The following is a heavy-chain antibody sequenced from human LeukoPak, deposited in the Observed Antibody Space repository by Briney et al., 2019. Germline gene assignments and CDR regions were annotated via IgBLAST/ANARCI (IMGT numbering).Heavy chain of an antibody. Sequence: PGGSLRLSCAASGFTFSSYSMNWVRQAPGKGLEWVSSISSSSSYIYYADSVKGRFTISRDNAKNSLYLQMNSLRAEDTAVYYCARYVRIAARHSYYGMDVWGQGTTVIVSS. CDR3: ARYVRIAARHSYYGMDV. J-gene: IGHJ6*02. V-gene: IGHV3-21*01. CDR2: ISSSSSYI. D-gene: IGHD6-6*01. CDR1: GFTFSSYS.